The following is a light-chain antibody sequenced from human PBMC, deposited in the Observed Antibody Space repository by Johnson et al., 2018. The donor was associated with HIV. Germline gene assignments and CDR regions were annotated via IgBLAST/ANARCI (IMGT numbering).Light chain of an antibody. Sequence: QSVLTQPPSVSAAPGQKVTISCSGSSSNIGNNYVSWYQQLPGTAPKLLIYENNKRPSGIPDRFSGSKSGTSATLGITGLQTGDEAEYYCGTWDSSLSAGVFWAGTNVTVL. V-gene: IGLV1-51*02. J-gene: IGLJ1*01. CDR1: SSNIGNNY. CDR3: GTWDSSLSAGV. CDR2: ENN.